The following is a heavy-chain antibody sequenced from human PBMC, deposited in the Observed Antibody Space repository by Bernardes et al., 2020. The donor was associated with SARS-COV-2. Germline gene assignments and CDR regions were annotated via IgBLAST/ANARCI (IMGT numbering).Heavy chain of an antibody. J-gene: IGHJ6*02. CDR2: INWNGGST. V-gene: IGHV3-20*04. D-gene: IGHD2-2*01. CDR1: GFTFDDHG. CDR3: ARDRLSNFVVAPGAIKAPYFYYYGMDV. Sequence: GGSLRLSCAASGFTFDDHGMSWVRQVPGKGLEWVSGINWNGGSTSYADSVKGRFTISRDNAKKSLYLQMSSLRAEDTAVYYCARDRLSNFVVAPGAIKAPYFYYYGMDVWGQGTTVTVSS.